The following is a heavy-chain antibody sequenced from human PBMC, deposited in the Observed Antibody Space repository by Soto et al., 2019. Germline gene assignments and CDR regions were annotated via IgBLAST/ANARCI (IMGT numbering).Heavy chain of an antibody. J-gene: IGHJ4*02. D-gene: IGHD2-21*01. CDR3: ARRGEQASQPFAS. Sequence: QITLKESGPTLVKPTQTLTLTCAFSGFSLSTSGVGVGWIRQPPGKALEWLAVIFWNDDKRYSPFVKSSLTITQYTSRNQVVLTKTNIDPVDTGTYYCARRGEQASQPFASWGQGSLVTVS. V-gene: IGHV2-5*01. CDR2: IFWNDDK. CDR1: GFSLSTSGVG.